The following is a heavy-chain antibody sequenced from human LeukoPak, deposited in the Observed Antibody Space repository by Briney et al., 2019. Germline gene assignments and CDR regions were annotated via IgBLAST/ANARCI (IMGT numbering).Heavy chain of an antibody. CDR3: ATPRGDYYYGMDV. CDR1: GFTFSNYW. D-gene: IGHD3-10*01. Sequence: TGGSLRLSCAASGFTFSNYWMHWVRHAPGEGLVWVSRVNSDGSNTYYADSVKGRFTISRDNAKNTLYLQMNSLRAEDTAVYYCATPRGDYYYGMDVWGLGTTVTVSS. J-gene: IGHJ6*02. CDR2: VNSDGSNT. V-gene: IGHV3-74*01.